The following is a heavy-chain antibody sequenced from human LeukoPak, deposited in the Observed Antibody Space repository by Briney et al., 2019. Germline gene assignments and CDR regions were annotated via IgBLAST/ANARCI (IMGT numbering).Heavy chain of an antibody. CDR2: MNPNSGNT. CDR3: ARAVYGNYEYFDY. Sequence: ASVKVSCKASGYTFTSYDINWVRQVTGQGLEWMGWMNPNSGNTGYAQKFQGRVTMTRNTSISTAYMELSSLRSEDTAVYYCARAVYGNYEYFDYWGQGTLVTVSS. J-gene: IGHJ4*02. V-gene: IGHV1-8*01. D-gene: IGHD4-11*01. CDR1: GYTFTSYD.